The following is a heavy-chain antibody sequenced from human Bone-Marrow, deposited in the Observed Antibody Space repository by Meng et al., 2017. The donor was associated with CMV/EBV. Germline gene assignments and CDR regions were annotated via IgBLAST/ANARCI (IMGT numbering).Heavy chain of an antibody. J-gene: IGHJ5*02. CDR3: ARRSRALRNLDP. D-gene: IGHD1-14*01. V-gene: IGHV3-48*04. CDR2: ISSSGSTI. CDR1: GFTFSSYS. Sequence: GESLKISCAASGFTFSSYSMNWVRQAPGKGLEWVSYISSSGSTIYYADSVKGRFTISRDNAKNSLYLQMNSLRAEDTAVYYCARRSRALRNLDPWGQGTLVAVSS.